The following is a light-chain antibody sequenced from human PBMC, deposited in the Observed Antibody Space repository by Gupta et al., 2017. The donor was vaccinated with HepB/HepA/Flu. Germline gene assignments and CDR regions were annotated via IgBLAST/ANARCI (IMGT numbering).Light chain of an antibody. CDR2: GAY. J-gene: IGKJ1*01. Sequence: PKTPFPISPSSSVGDRVTITCRASEDIRNYLNWFQQKPGNAPKLLIYGAYNLERGVPSRFSGRGSGTEFSLTISSLQPEDIATYYCLQYDTLPWTFGQGTQVEIK. CDR1: EDIRNY. V-gene: IGKV1-33*01. CDR3: LQYDTLPWT.